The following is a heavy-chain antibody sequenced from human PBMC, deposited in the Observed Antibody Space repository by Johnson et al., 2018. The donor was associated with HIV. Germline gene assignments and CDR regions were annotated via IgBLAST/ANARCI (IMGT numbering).Heavy chain of an antibody. CDR3: AKDLGDFSVLDAFDI. J-gene: IGHJ3*02. Sequence: VQLVESGGGLVQPGGSLRLSCAASGFTVSSNYMSWVRQAPGKGLEWVSVIYSGGSTYYADSVTGRFTISRDNSKNTLYLQMNSLRAEDTAVYYCAKDLGDFSVLDAFDIWGQGTMVTVSS. D-gene: IGHD3-16*02. CDR2: IYSGGST. CDR1: GFTVSSNY. V-gene: IGHV3-66*01.